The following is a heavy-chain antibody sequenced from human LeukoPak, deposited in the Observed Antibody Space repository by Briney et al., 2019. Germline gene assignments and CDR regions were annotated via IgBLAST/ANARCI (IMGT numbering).Heavy chain of an antibody. Sequence: PGGSLRLSCAASGFTFDDYAMYWVRQAPGKGLEWVSGISWNSGSIGYADSVKGRFTISRDNAKNSLYLQMNSLRAEDTALYYCAKDGGGDIVVVVSYYFDYWGQGTLVTVSS. V-gene: IGHV3-9*01. CDR1: GFTFDDYA. CDR2: ISWNSGSI. J-gene: IGHJ4*02. CDR3: AKDGGGDIVVVVSYYFDY. D-gene: IGHD2-15*01.